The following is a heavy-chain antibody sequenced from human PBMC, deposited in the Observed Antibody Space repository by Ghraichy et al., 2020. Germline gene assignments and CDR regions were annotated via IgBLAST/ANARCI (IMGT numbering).Heavy chain of an antibody. CDR2: IYYSGST. V-gene: IGHV4-59*01. J-gene: IGHJ5*02. D-gene: IGHD6-13*01. CDR3: ARGPTGYSSSWYLGWFDP. CDR1: GGSISSYY. Sequence: ETLSLTCTVSGGSISSYYWSWIRQPPGKGLEWIGYIYYSGSTNYNPSLKSRVTISVDTSKNQFSLKLSSVTAADTAVYYCARGPTGYSSSWYLGWFDPWGQGTLVTVSS.